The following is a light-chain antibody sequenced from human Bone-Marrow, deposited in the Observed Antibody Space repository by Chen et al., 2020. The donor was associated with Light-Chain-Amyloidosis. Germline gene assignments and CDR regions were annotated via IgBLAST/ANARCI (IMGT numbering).Light chain of an antibody. V-gene: IGLV3-25*03. CDR2: RET. J-gene: IGLJ2*01. CDR1: DLPTKY. CDR3: QAADSSGTYEEI. Sequence: SYELTQPPSVSVSPGQTARITCSGDDLPTKYAYWYQQKPGQAPVLVIHRETERPSGISERVASTSSGTTATLTISGVQAEDEADYHCQAADSSGTYEEISGGGTKLTVL.